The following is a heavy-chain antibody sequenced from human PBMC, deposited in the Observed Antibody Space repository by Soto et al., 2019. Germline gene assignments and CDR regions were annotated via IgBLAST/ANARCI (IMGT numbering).Heavy chain of an antibody. D-gene: IGHD6-13*01. CDR1: GFTFGTYG. CDR2: ISSSGSFI. CDR3: AREPQGIAAALDY. V-gene: IGHV3-21*01. J-gene: IGHJ4*02. Sequence: PGGSLRLSCAASGFTFGTYGMNWVRRAPGGGLEWVASISSSGSFIYYADSVKGRFTISRDDAEKSLYLQMNSLRAEDTALYYCAREPQGIAAALDYWGQGTLVTVSS.